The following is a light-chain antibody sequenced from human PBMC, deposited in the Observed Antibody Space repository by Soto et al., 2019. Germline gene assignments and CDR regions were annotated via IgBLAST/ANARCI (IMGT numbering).Light chain of an antibody. CDR3: QQSYSTPLT. V-gene: IGKV1-39*01. J-gene: IGKJ4*01. Sequence: DIQMTQSPSTLSGSVGARVTITSRASQTISSWLARYQQKPGKAPKLLIYAASSLQSGVPSRFSGSGSGTDFTLTISSLQPDDFATYYCQQSYSTPLTFGGGTKVDIK. CDR1: QTISSW. CDR2: AAS.